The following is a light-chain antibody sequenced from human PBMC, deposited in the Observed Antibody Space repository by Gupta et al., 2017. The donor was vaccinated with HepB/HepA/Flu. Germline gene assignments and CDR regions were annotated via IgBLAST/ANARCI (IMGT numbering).Light chain of an antibody. CDR3: QQVNSFPIT. J-gene: IGKJ5*01. V-gene: IGKV1-9*01. CDR1: QGISTY. CDR2: SAS. Sequence: IQLTQSPSFLSASVGDQVTITCRASQGISTYLAWYQQKPGKAPKLLIYSASTLQSGVPSSFSGSGSGTEFTLTISSLQPEDFATYYCQQVNSFPITFGQGTRLEIK.